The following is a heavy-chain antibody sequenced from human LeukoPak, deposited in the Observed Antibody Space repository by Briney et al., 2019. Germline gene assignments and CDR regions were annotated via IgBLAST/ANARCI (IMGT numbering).Heavy chain of an antibody. J-gene: IGHJ4*02. V-gene: IGHV3-23*01. D-gene: IGHD6-13*01. Sequence: SGGSLRLSCAASGFTFSSYAMSWVRQAPGKGLEWDSAISGSGGSTYYADSVKGRFTISRDNSKNTLYLQMNSLRAEDTAVYYCAKDMGGIAAAGFDYWGQGTLVTVSS. CDR2: ISGSGGST. CDR1: GFTFSSYA. CDR3: AKDMGGIAAAGFDY.